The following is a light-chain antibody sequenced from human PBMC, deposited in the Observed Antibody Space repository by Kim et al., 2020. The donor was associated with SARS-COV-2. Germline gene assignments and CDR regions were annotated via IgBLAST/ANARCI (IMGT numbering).Light chain of an antibody. CDR1: QDIGTY. J-gene: IGKJ1*01. V-gene: IGKV1-9*01. Sequence: DIQLTHSPPFLSASVRDRVTITCRASQDIGTYLAWYQQMPGKAPKLLIYRASTLQSGVPSRFSGSGSGTEFTLTISNLQPEDFGIYYRQQLNNYPWTVGQGTKVDIK. CDR3: QQLNNYPWT. CDR2: RAS.